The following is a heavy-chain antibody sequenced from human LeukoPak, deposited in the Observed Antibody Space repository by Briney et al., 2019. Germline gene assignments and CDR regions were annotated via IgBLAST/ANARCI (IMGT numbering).Heavy chain of an antibody. J-gene: IGHJ4*02. Sequence: TGGSLRLSCAASGFTFRRYAMTWVRQAPGKGLEWVSGINGGGSTTYYADSVKGRFTISRDSSNNTLNLQMNSLSAEDTAIYYCARRTADYYFDYWGQGTLVTVSS. D-gene: IGHD1-14*01. V-gene: IGHV3-23*01. CDR2: INGGGSTT. CDR3: ARRTADYYFDY. CDR1: GFTFRRYA.